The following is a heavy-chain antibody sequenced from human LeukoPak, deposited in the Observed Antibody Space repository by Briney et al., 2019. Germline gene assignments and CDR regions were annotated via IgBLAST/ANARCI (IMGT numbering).Heavy chain of an antibody. CDR2: IYHSGTT. D-gene: IGHD2-21*01. J-gene: IGHJ1*01. V-gene: IGHV4-59*01. CDR3: AQLAPYSPAYSQH. CDR1: GGSITAYY. Sequence: SETLSLTCTVSGGSITAYYWTWIRQPPGKGLEWIGYIYHSGTTNHNPSLRSRVTISVDTSKNQFSLRLNSVTAADTAVYYCAQLAPYSPAYSQHWGQGTLVTVSS.